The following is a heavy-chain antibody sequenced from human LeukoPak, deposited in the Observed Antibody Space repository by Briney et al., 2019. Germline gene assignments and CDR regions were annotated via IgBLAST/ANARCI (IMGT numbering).Heavy chain of an antibody. D-gene: IGHD6-19*01. V-gene: IGHV1-18*01. CDR2: ISAYNGNT. CDR3: ARANQYSSDWFTHY. CDR1: GYTFTSYG. J-gene: IGHJ4*02. Sequence: ASVKVSCKASGYTFTSYGISWVRQAPGQGLEWMGWISAYNGNTNYAQKLQGGVTMTTDRATSTAYMELRSLRSDDTAVYFCARANQYSSDWFTHYWGPGTLVTVSS.